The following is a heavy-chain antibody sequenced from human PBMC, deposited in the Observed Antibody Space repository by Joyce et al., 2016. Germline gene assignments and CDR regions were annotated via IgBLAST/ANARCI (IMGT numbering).Heavy chain of an antibody. D-gene: IGHD6-25*01. CDR2: ISYDGIYK. J-gene: IGHJ4*02. V-gene: IGHV3-30*18. CDR3: AKILTATYSSGWFLDY. CDR1: GLTLSNYG. Sequence: QVQLVESGGGVVQPGRSLRLSCAASGLTLSNYGVTWVRQAPGKGLEWVAVISYDGIYKYYADSLKGRFTISRDNSKNTVFLEMNSLRTEDTAVYYCAKILTATYSSGWFLDYWGQGTLVTVSS.